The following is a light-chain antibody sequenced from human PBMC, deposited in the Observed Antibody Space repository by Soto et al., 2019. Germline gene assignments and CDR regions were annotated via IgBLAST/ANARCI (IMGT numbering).Light chain of an antibody. V-gene: IGKV1-39*01. CDR1: QSIGSY. J-gene: IGKJ1*01. CDR3: QQSYSTAWT. CDR2: AAS. Sequence: IQMTQSPSSLSASVGDRVTMTCRASQSIGSYVNWYQEKPGEAPKVLIFAASSLQSWVPSRFSGSGSGTDFTLTISSLQPEDFATYYCQQSYSTAWTFGQWTKVDIK.